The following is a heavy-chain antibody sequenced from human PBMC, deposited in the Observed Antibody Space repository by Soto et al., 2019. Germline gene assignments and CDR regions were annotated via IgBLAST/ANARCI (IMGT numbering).Heavy chain of an antibody. CDR2: TYYSGST. J-gene: IGHJ4*02. CDR3: ARVRGTACKMYFDY. CDR1: GGSMMAYY. V-gene: IGHV4-59*01. Sequence: SETLSLTYSVSGGSMMAYYWNWMRQPPGKGLEWIGYTYYSGSTTYNPSLKSRVTISVDSSKNQFSLKLDSVTPAGTAVYYCARVRGTACKMYFDYWGPGTRVTVSS. D-gene: IGHD6-13*01.